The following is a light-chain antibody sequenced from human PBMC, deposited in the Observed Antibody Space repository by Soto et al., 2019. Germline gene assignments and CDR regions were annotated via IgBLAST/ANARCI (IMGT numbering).Light chain of an antibody. V-gene: IGLV2-14*03. CDR3: GSYANGSTLVV. CDR1: SNDVGRYKY. CDR2: DVS. J-gene: IGLJ3*02. Sequence: QSALTQPASVSGSPGQSITISCTGTSNDVGRYKYVSWYQQHPGKAPKLVIYDVSNRPSGVSDRFSGSKSGNTASLTISGLQAEDEVDYYCGSYANGSTLVVFGGGTKLTVL.